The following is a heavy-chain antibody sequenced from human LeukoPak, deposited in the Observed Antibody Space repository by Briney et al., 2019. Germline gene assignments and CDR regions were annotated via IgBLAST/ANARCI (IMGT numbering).Heavy chain of an antibody. CDR1: RFTFSSYG. V-gene: IGHV3-30*18. J-gene: IGHJ4*02. Sequence: GGSLRLSCAASRFTFSSYGMHWVRQAPGKGLEWVAVISYDGSNKYYADSVKGRFTISRDNSKNTLYLQMNSLRAEDTAVYYCAKDLSGYDLGCLDYWGQGTLVTVSS. D-gene: IGHD5-12*01. CDR2: ISYDGSNK. CDR3: AKDLSGYDLGCLDY.